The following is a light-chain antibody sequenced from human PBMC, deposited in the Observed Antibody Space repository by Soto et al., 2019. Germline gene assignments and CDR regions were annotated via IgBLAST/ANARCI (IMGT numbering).Light chain of an antibody. CDR3: CSYTSLSTVV. CDR1: SSDVGGYNH. Sequence: QSALTQPASVSGSPGQSITISCTGTSSDVGGYNHVSWYQHSPGKAPKLILFAVSDRPSGVSHRFSGSKSGNTASLTISGLKAEDAADYYCCSYTSLSTVVFGGGTKLTVL. J-gene: IGLJ2*01. V-gene: IGLV2-14*01. CDR2: AVS.